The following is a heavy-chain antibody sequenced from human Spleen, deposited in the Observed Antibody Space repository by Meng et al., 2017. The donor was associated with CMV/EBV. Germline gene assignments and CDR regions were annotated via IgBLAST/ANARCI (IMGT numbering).Heavy chain of an antibody. CDR2: ISGSGGST. CDR3: AKALYYYDTSGSDTLYYYYGMDV. V-gene: IGHV3-23*01. D-gene: IGHD3-22*01. J-gene: IGHJ6*02. CDR1: GFTFSSYA. Sequence: GESLKISCAASGFTFSSYAMSWVRQAPGKGLEWVSTISGSGGSTYYADSVKGRFTISRDNSKNTLYLQMNSLKAEDTAVYYCAKALYYYDTSGSDTLYYYYGMDVWGQGTTVTVSS.